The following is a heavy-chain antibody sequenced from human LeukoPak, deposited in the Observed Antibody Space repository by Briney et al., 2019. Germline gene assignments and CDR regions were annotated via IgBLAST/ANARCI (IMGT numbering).Heavy chain of an antibody. CDR1: GGSISSYY. CDR2: IYYSGST. V-gene: IGHV4-59*01. Sequence: PSETLSLTRTVSGGSISSYYWSWIRQPPGKGLEWIGYIYYSGSTNYNPSLKSRVTISVDTSKNQFSLKLSSVTAADTAVYYCARGGMATIRYWGQGTLVTVSS. CDR3: ARGGMATIRY. D-gene: IGHD5-24*01. J-gene: IGHJ4*02.